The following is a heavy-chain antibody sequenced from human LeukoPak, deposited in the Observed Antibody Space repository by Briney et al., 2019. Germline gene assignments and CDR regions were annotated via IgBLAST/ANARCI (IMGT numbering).Heavy chain of an antibody. Sequence: PSETLSLTCGVSGGSVINTNWWTWVRQPPGKGLEWIGEVHLNGRTNYNPSLESRLTMTVDVSENQVSLKLTSVTAADTAVYYCAREGGFYRPLDYSGQGTLVTVSS. V-gene: IGHV4-4*02. CDR3: AREGGFYRPLDY. CDR2: VHLNGRT. J-gene: IGHJ4*02. D-gene: IGHD3-3*01. CDR1: GGSVINTNW.